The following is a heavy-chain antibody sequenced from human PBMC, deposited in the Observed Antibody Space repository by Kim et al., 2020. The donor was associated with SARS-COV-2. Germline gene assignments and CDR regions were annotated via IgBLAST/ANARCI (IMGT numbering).Heavy chain of an antibody. CDR1: GFTFSSYA. J-gene: IGHJ4*02. D-gene: IGHD3-22*01. V-gene: IGHV3-64D*09. CDR2: ISSNGGST. CDR3: VKIYDSSGYSLGY. Sequence: GGSLRLSCSASGFTFSSYAMHWVRQAPGKGLEYVSAISSNGGSTYYADSVKGRFTISRDNSKNTLYLQMSSLRAEDTAVYYCVKIYDSSGYSLGYWGQGTLVTVSS.